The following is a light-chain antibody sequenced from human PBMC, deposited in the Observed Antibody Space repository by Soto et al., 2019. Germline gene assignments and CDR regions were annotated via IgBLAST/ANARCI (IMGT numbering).Light chain of an antibody. CDR1: QSVGRN. CDR3: QEYSKWPLFT. Sequence: EIVMTQSPATLSVASGERATLSCRASQSVGRNLAWYQQKPGQAPTLLIYAASTRATGLPARFSGSGSGTDFTLTISSLQSEDFAVYYCQEYSKWPLFTFGPGTRVDIK. CDR2: AAS. V-gene: IGKV3-15*01. J-gene: IGKJ3*01.